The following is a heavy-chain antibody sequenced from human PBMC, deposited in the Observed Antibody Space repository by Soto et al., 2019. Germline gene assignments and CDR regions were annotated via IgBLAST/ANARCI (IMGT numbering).Heavy chain of an antibody. CDR3: AKDRVKGDGYTFDY. J-gene: IGHJ4*02. Sequence: GSLRLSCAASGFTFSSYGMHWVRQAPGKGLEWVTLISYDGSNKYYADPVKGRFTISRDNSKNTLYLQMSGLRAEDTAVYYCAKDRVKGDGYTFDYWGPGTLVTVSS. V-gene: IGHV3-30*18. CDR1: GFTFSSYG. CDR2: ISYDGSNK. D-gene: IGHD5-12*01.